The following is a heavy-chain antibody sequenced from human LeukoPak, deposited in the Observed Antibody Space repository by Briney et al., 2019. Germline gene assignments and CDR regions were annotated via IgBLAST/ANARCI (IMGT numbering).Heavy chain of an antibody. V-gene: IGHV1-18*04. Sequence: GASVKVSCKASGYTFTSYGISWVRQAPGQGVEWMGWISAYNGNTNYAQKLQGRVTMTTDTSTSTAYMELRSLRSDDTAVYYCARGHIWFGESSFDYWGQGTLVTVSS. CDR3: ARGHIWFGESSFDY. D-gene: IGHD3-10*01. J-gene: IGHJ4*02. CDR1: GYTFTSYG. CDR2: ISAYNGNT.